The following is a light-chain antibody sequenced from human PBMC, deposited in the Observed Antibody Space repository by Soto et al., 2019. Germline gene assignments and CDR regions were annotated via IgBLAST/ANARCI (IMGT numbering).Light chain of an antibody. Sequence: EIVLTQSPGTLSLSPGERATLSCRASQSVSSSYLAWYQQKPGQAPRLLIYRTSNRATGIPDRFSGSGSGTDFTLTISRLEPEDFAVYWCQQYDSSPRTFGQGTNVDIK. J-gene: IGKJ1*01. CDR1: QSVSSSY. V-gene: IGKV3-20*01. CDR2: RTS. CDR3: QQYDSSPRT.